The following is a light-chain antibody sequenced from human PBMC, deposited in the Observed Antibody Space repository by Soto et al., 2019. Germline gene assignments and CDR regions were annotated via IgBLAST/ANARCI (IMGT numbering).Light chain of an antibody. Sequence: SYELTQPPSVSVAPGKTARITCGGNNSGSKSVHWYQQKPGQAPVLVIYYDSDRPSGIPERFSGSNSGNTATLTISRVEAGDEADYYCQVWDSSSDHPFGGGTKVTVL. V-gene: IGLV3-21*04. CDR2: YDS. CDR1: NSGSKS. CDR3: QVWDSSSDHP. J-gene: IGLJ2*01.